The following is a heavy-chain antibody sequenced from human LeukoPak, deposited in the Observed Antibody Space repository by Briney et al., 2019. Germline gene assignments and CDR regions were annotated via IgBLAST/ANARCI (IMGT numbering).Heavy chain of an antibody. CDR2: ISGGGGST. CDR3: AKRSIGYSYDY. Sequence: GGSLRLSCAASGFTFTSYSMNWVRQAPGKGLEWVSTISGGGGSTYYADSVKGRFTISRDNSKNTLYLQVNSLRAEDTAVYYCAKRSIGYSYDYWGQGTLVTVSS. CDR1: GFTFTSYS. V-gene: IGHV3-23*01. J-gene: IGHJ4*02. D-gene: IGHD5-18*01.